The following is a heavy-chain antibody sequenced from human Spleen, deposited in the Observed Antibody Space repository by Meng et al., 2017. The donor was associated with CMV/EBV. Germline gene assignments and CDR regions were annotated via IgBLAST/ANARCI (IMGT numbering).Heavy chain of an antibody. D-gene: IGHD4-11*01. Sequence: GESLKISCAASGFTFSSYAMHWVRQAPGKGLEWVAVISYDGSNKYYADSVKGRFTISRDNSKNTLYLQMNSLRAEDTAVYYCARDPSNYDGVRDYWGQGTLVTVSS. CDR2: ISYDGSNK. CDR1: GFTFSSYA. V-gene: IGHV3-30*04. J-gene: IGHJ4*02. CDR3: ARDPSNYDGVRDY.